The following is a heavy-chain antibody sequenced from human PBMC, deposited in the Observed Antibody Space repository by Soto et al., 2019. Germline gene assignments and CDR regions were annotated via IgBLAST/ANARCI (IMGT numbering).Heavy chain of an antibody. CDR3: ARGPGSRSDFDY. D-gene: IGHD2-15*01. CDR2: TSSSSSYI. V-gene: IGHV3-21*01. CDR1: GFTFSSYS. Sequence: GGSLRLSCAASGFTFSSYSMNWVRQAPGKGLEWVSSTSSSSSYIYYADSVKGRFTISRDNAKNSLYLQMNSLRAEDTAVYYCARGPGSRSDFDYWGQGTLVTVSS. J-gene: IGHJ4*02.